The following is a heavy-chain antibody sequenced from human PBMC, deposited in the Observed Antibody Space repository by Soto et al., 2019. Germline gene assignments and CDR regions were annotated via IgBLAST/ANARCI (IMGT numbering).Heavy chain of an antibody. V-gene: IGHV3-21*01. CDR2: ISSSSSYI. CDR1: GFTFSSYS. D-gene: IGHD1-7*01. CDR3: ARGPPGNWNLAGWFDP. J-gene: IGHJ5*02. Sequence: EVQLVESGGGLVKPGGSLRLSCAASGFTFSSYSMNWVRQAPGKGLEWVSSISSSSSYIYYADSVKGRFTISRDNAKNSLYLQMNSLRAEDTAVYYCARGPPGNWNLAGWFDPWGQGTLVTVSS.